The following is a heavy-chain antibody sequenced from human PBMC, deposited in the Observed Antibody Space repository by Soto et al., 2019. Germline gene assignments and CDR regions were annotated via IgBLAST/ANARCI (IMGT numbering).Heavy chain of an antibody. CDR1: GFTFSDYY. CDR3: ARPLYHDYGEVYFDY. V-gene: IGHV3-11*01. J-gene: IGHJ4*02. D-gene: IGHD4-17*01. CDR2: ISSSGSTI. Sequence: QVQLVESGGCLVKPGGALRLSCAASGFTFSDYYMSWIRQAPGKGLEWVSYISSSGSTIYYADSVKGRSTISRDNAKNSLYLQMNSLRAEDTAVYYCARPLYHDYGEVYFDYWGQGTLVTVSS.